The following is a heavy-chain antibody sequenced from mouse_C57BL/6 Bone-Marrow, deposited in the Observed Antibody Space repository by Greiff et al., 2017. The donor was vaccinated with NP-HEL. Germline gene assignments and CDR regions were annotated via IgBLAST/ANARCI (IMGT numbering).Heavy chain of an antibody. Sequence: EVMLVESGGGLVQPGGSLKLSCAASGFTFSDYYMYWVRQTPEKRLEWVAYISNGGGSTYYPDTVKGRFTISRDNAKNTLYLQMSRLKSEDTAMYYCASSFTTVALDYWGQGTTLTVSS. J-gene: IGHJ2*01. CDR2: ISNGGGST. CDR1: GFTFSDYY. CDR3: ASSFTTVALDY. V-gene: IGHV5-12*01. D-gene: IGHD1-1*01.